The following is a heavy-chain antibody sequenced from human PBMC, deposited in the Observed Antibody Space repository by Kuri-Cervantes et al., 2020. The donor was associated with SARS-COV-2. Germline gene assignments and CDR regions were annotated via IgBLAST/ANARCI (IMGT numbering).Heavy chain of an antibody. V-gene: IGHV3-30-3*01. CDR3: ARDQGLYSSSSHPEGYDYGMDV. Sequence: GGSLRLSCAASGFTFSSYAMHWVRQAPGKGLEWVAVISYDGSNKYYADSVKGRFTISRDNSKNTLYLQMNSLRAEDTAVYYCARDQGLYSSSSHPEGYDYGMDVWGQGTTVTVSS. CDR1: GFTFSSYA. CDR2: ISYDGSNK. D-gene: IGHD6-6*01. J-gene: IGHJ6*02.